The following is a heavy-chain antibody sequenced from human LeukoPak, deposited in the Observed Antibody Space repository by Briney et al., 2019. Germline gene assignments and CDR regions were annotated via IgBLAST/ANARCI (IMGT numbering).Heavy chain of an antibody. CDR3: ARGHELGDCSSTSCSDAFDI. J-gene: IGHJ3*02. CDR1: GGSFSGYY. CDR2: INHSGST. Sequence: SETLTLTCAAYGGSFSGYYLSWIRQPPGKGLEWIGEINHSGSTNYNPSLKSRVTISVDTSKNPFSLKLSSVTAADTAVYYCARGHELGDCSSTSCSDAFDIWGQGTMVTVSS. V-gene: IGHV4-34*01. D-gene: IGHD2-2*01.